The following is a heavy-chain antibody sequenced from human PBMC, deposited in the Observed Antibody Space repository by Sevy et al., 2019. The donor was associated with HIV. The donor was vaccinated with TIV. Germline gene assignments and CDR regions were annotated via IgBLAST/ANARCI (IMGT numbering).Heavy chain of an antibody. CDR3: AKDVFSGIYYFDY. D-gene: IGHD1-26*01. V-gene: IGHV3-23*01. CDR2: ISGSGDST. CDR1: GFTFNNYV. J-gene: IGHJ4*02. Sequence: GGSLRLSCAASGFTFNNYVMNWVRQAPGKGLEWVSAISGSGDSTYYADSVKGRFTISRDNSKNTLYLQMNSLRAEDTAVYCCAKDVFSGIYYFDYWGQGTLVTVSS.